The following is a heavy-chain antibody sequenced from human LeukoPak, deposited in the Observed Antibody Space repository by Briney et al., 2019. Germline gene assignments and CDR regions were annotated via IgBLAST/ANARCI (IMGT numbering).Heavy chain of an antibody. V-gene: IGHV4-38-2*01. Sequence: PSETLSLTCAVSGYSISSGYYWGWIRQPPGKGLEWIGSINHSGSTNYNPSLKSRVTISVDTSKNQFSLKLSSVTAADTAVYYCARGSSSWTYNWFDPWGQGTLVTVSS. J-gene: IGHJ5*02. CDR3: ARGSSSWTYNWFDP. D-gene: IGHD6-13*01. CDR2: INHSGST. CDR1: GYSISSGYY.